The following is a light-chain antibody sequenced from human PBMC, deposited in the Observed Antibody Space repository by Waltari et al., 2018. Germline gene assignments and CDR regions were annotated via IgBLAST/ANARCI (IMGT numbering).Light chain of an antibody. V-gene: IGKV3-15*01. Sequence: EIVLTQSPATLSVSPGERATLSCRASQNINRDLAGYQQKPGQAPRLLIYGASSRATGLPARFSDSVSGTEFTLTISSLQSEDVAVYYCQQYYNWPWTFGQGTMVEIK. CDR3: QQYYNWPWT. J-gene: IGKJ1*01. CDR1: QNINRD. CDR2: GAS.